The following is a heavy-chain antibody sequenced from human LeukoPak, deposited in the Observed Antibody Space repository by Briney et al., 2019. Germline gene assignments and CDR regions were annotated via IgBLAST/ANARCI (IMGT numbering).Heavy chain of an antibody. CDR1: GLTFSSYA. V-gene: IGHV3-23*01. CDR2: IRGSGGST. Sequence: PGGSLRLSCAASGLTFSSYAMSWVRQAPGKGLEWVSAIRGSGGSTNYADSVEGRFTISRENSKNTLYLQMNSLRAEDTALYYCAKDRDGYMGAFDYWGQGTLVTVSS. J-gene: IGHJ4*02. CDR3: AKDRDGYMGAFDY. D-gene: IGHD5-24*01.